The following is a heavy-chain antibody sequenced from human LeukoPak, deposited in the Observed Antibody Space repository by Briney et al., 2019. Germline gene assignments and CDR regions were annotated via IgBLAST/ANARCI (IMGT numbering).Heavy chain of an antibody. CDR3: ARERGYASGRVFDF. Sequence: PGGSLRLSCAASGFSFNIYDMNWVRQAPGKGLKWVSSISGSGSSIFYADSMKGRFTISRDNAKNSLYLQMDSLRAEDTAVYYCARERGYASGRVFDFWGQGTLVTVSS. V-gene: IGHV3-48*03. CDR1: GFSFNIYD. D-gene: IGHD3-10*01. J-gene: IGHJ4*02. CDR2: ISGSGSSI.